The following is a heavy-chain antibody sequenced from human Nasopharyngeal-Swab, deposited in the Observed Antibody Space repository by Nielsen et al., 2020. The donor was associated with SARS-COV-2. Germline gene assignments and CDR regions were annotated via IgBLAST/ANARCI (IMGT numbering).Heavy chain of an antibody. V-gene: IGHV4-39*01. CDR3: ARHTTEQVNDFEI. CDR2: IHKSGST. J-gene: IGHJ3*02. D-gene: IGHD1-14*01. CDR1: GASISSTTYY. Sequence: SETLSLTCTVSGASISSTTYYWGWVRQPPGKGLEWLGSIHKSGSTYYNPSLRRRVTIFVDTSNNQFSLEIRSVYAADTAVYYCARHTTEQVNDFEIWGQGTLVTVSS.